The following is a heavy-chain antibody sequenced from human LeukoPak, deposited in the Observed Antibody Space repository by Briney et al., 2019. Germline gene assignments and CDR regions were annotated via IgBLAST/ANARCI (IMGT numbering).Heavy chain of an antibody. J-gene: IGHJ4*02. V-gene: IGHV1-2*02. D-gene: IGHD2-2*01. CDR3: ARVVVANYLTQLDY. CDR2: INPNSGGT. Sequence: ASVKVSCKASGYTFTGYYMHWVRQAPGRGLEWMGWINPNSGGTNYAQKFQGGVTMTRDTSISTAYMELSRLRSDDTAVYYCARVVVANYLTQLDYWGQGTLVTVSS. CDR1: GYTFTGYY.